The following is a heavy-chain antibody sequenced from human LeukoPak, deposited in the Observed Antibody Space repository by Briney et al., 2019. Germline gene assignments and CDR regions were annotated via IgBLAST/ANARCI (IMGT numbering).Heavy chain of an antibody. CDR2: IIPILGIA. J-gene: IGHJ5*02. Sequence: ASVKVSCKASGGTFSSYAISWVRQAPGQGLEWMGRIIPILGIANYAQKFQGRVTITADKSTSTAYMELSGLRSEDTAVYYCVMYYDSSYIDPWGQGTLVTVSS. V-gene: IGHV1-69*04. D-gene: IGHD3-22*01. CDR1: GGTFSSYA. CDR3: VMYYDSSYIDP.